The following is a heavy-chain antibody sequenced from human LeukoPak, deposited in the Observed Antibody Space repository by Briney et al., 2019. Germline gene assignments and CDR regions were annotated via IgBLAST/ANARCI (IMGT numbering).Heavy chain of an antibody. Sequence: GGSLRLSCAASGFTLSSYWMHWVRQTPGKGPVWVSRINSDGSSTSYADSVKGRFTISRDNAKNSLYLQMNSLRDEDTAVYYCARGGSSWYQPFDYWGQGTLVIVSS. CDR1: GFTLSSYW. V-gene: IGHV3-74*01. CDR2: INSDGSST. CDR3: ARGGSSWYQPFDY. J-gene: IGHJ4*02. D-gene: IGHD6-13*01.